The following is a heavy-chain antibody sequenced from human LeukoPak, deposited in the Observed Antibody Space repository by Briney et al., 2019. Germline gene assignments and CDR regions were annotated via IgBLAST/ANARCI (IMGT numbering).Heavy chain of an antibody. V-gene: IGHV1-2*02. CDR1: GYTFTGYY. CDR3: ARGSICSSTSCYPLGFDY. J-gene: IGHJ4*02. Sequence: GASVKVSCKASGYTFTGYYMHWVRQAPGQGLQWMGWINPNSGGINYAQKFQGRVTMTRDTSISTAYMEVSRLRSDDSAMYYCARGSICSSTSCYPLGFDYWGQGTLVTVSS. CDR2: INPNSGGI. D-gene: IGHD2-2*01.